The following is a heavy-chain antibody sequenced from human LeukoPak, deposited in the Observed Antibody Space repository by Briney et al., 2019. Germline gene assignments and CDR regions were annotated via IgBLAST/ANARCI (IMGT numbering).Heavy chain of an antibody. CDR3: AREGPRYCSSTSCGWFDP. CDR1: GYTFTSYD. CDR2: MNPNSGDT. J-gene: IGHJ5*02. V-gene: IGHV1-8*02. D-gene: IGHD2-2*01. Sequence: ASVKVSCKASGYTFTSYDINWVRQATGQGLEWMGWMNPNSGDTGYAQKVQGRVTMTRNTSISTAYMELSSLRSEDTAVYYCAREGPRYCSSTSCGWFDPWGQGTLVTVSS.